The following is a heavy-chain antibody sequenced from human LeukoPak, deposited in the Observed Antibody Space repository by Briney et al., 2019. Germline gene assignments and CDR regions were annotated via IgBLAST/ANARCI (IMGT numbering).Heavy chain of an antibody. J-gene: IGHJ6*02. CDR1: GGSISSDNW. CDR3: ARDVYYDFWSGYYHPYGMDV. CDR2: IYHSGST. D-gene: IGHD3-3*01. V-gene: IGHV4-4*02. Sequence: PSETLSLTCAVSGGSISSDNWWSWVRQPPGKGLEWIGEIYHSGSTNYNPSLKSRVTISVDKSKNQFSLKLSSVTAADTAVYYCARDVYYDFWSGYYHPYGMDVWGQGTTVTVSS.